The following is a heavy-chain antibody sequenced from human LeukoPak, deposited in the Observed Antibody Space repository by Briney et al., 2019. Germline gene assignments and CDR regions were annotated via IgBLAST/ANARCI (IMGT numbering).Heavy chain of an antibody. Sequence: RGSLRLSCAASGVTLYDYAMHWGREAPGPGVEWVCLISGDGGTTYYTATVKSPVTISRDTSTESLYLQMSSLRSEDTALYYCAKDSRYSSMWYYYYGLDVWGEGTTVTVSS. CDR3: AKDSRYSSMWYYYYGLDV. CDR1: GVTLYDYA. J-gene: IGHJ6*04. D-gene: IGHD6-13*01. V-gene: IGHV3-43*02. CDR2: ISGDGGTT.